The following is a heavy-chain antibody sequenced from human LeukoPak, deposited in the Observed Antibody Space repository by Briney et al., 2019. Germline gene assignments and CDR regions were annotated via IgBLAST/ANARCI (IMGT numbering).Heavy chain of an antibody. Sequence: ASVKVSCKAAGYTFTSYYMHWVRQARGQGLEWMGIINPSGGSTSYAQKFQGRVTMTRDTSTSTVYMELSSLRSEDTAVYYCAREVDLYYFDYWGQGTLVTVSS. CDR2: INPSGGST. CDR1: GYTFTSYY. V-gene: IGHV1-46*01. J-gene: IGHJ4*02. CDR3: AREVDLYYFDY.